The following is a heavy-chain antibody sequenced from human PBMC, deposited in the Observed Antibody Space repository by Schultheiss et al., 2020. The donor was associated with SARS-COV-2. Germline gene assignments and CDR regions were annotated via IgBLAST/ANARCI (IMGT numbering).Heavy chain of an antibody. CDR1: GGSFSGYY. V-gene: IGHV4-34*01. D-gene: IGHD2-2*02. CDR3: ARESAAIVPFGYYFDY. CDR2: INHSGST. Sequence: SETLSLTCTVYGGSFSGYYWSWIRQPPGKGLEWIGEINHSGSTNYNPSLKSRVTISVDTSKNQFSLKLSSVTAADTAVYYCARESAAIVPFGYYFDYWGQGTLVTVSS. J-gene: IGHJ4*02.